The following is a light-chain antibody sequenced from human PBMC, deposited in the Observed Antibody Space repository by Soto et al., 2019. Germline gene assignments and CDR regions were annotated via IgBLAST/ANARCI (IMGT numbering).Light chain of an antibody. V-gene: IGLV2-14*03. CDR3: SSYTSSSTPDV. CDR1: SSDVGGYDY. Sequence: QSALTQPASVSGSPGQSITISCTGSSSDVGGYDYVSWYHHHPGKAPKLMIHDVSNRPSGVSNRFSGSKSGNTASLTIAGLQAEDEADYYCSSYTSSSTPDVFGTGTKLTVL. CDR2: DVS. J-gene: IGLJ1*01.